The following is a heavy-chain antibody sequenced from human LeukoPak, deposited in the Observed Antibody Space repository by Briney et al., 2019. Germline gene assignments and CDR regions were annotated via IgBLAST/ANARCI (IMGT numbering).Heavy chain of an antibody. CDR2: IYYTGST. V-gene: IGHV4-39*07. CDR1: GGSISGSGYY. J-gene: IGHJ5*02. CDR3: ARVDGSCSGGSCPSGNWFDP. Sequence: SETLSLTCTVSGGSISGSGYYWVWIREPPGKGLEWIATIYYTGSTYYNPSLNSQVTISVDTSKNQFSLRLSSVTAADTAMYYCARVDGSCSGGSCPSGNWFDPWGQGTLVTVSS. D-gene: IGHD2-15*01.